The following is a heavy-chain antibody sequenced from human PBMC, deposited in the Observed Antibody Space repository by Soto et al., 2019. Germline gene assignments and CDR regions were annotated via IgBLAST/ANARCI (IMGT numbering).Heavy chain of an antibody. CDR1: GFTFSSYA. CDR2: ISGSGGST. CDR3: AKGGDSGSYYGLWYFDY. V-gene: IGHV3-23*01. Sequence: EVQLLESGGGLVQPGGSLRLSCAASGFTFSSYAMSWVRQAPGKGLEWVSAISGSGGSTYYADSVKGRFTISRDNSKNTQYLQMNSLRAEDTAVYYCAKGGDSGSYYGLWYFDYWGQGTLVTVSS. J-gene: IGHJ4*02. D-gene: IGHD1-26*01.